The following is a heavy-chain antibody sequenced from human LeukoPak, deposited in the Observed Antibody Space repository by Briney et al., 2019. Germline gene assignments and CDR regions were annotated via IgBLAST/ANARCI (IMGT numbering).Heavy chain of an antibody. D-gene: IGHD3-16*01. CDR3: AKGVMHGATSSDDAFDI. V-gene: IGHV3-9*01. CDR2: ISWNSGSI. CDR1: GFTFDDYA. Sequence: PGGSLRLSCAASGFTFDDYAMHWVRQAPGKGLEWVSGISWNSGSIGYADSVKGRFTISRDNAKNSLYLQMNSLRAEDTAFYYCAKGVMHGATSSDDAFDIWGQGTMVTVSS. J-gene: IGHJ3*02.